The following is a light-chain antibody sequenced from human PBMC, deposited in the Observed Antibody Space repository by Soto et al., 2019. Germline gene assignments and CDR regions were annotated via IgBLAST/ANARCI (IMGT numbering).Light chain of an antibody. J-gene: IGKJ1*01. V-gene: IGKV3-20*01. CDR1: QSVTGTY. Sequence: EIVLTQSTGSLSLSPGDRATLSYRASQSVTGTYLAWYQQKPGQAPRLLIYGESIRATGIPDRFSGSGSGTDFTLTISRLEPEDFAVYYCQQYGSPLWTFGQGTKVEI. CDR3: QQYGSPLWT. CDR2: GES.